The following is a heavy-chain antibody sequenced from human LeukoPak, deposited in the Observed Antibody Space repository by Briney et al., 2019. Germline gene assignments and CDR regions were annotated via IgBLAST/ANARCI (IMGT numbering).Heavy chain of an antibody. Sequence: GASVKVSCKASGYTFTNYAINWVRQAPGQGLEWMGWISAYNGNTNYAQKLQGRVTMTTDTSTSSAYMELSSLRSEDTAVYYCAREGVGYYDSSGDRGYAFDIWGQGTMVTVSS. V-gene: IGHV1-18*01. D-gene: IGHD3-22*01. J-gene: IGHJ3*02. CDR2: ISAYNGNT. CDR3: AREGVGYYDSSGDRGYAFDI. CDR1: GYTFTNYA.